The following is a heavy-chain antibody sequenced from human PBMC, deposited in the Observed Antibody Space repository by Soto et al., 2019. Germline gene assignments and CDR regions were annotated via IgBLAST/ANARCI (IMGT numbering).Heavy chain of an antibody. CDR2: LNGGVDGT. J-gene: IGHJ4*02. Sequence: QVRLIQSGPEMMQPGASVRVSCTASGFTALSYAFHWVRQAPGQGPEWLGWLNGGVDGTSYSQRLQGRVTIYRDTSTNTVYLESKLLTSDDTAVYYCAREVQRVTSFDYWGQRTMVTVSS. CDR3: AREVQRVTSFDY. CDR1: GFTALSYA. V-gene: IGHV1-3*01. D-gene: IGHD2-21*02.